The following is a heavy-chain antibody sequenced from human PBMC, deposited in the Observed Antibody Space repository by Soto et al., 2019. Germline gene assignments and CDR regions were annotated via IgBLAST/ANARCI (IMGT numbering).Heavy chain of an antibody. CDR3: ARAVSPGRSSLYLDAFDI. Sequence: EVQLEESGGDLVQPGGSLRLSCAASGFTLSAYWMTWVRQAPGKGLEWVANINRDGSKKSYLDSVRGRFTISRDNVGNSLYLKMDSLRADDTALYYCARAVSPGRSSLYLDAFDIWGQGTMVTVSS. V-gene: IGHV3-7*05. D-gene: IGHD3-10*01. CDR1: GFTLSAYW. J-gene: IGHJ3*02. CDR2: INRDGSKK.